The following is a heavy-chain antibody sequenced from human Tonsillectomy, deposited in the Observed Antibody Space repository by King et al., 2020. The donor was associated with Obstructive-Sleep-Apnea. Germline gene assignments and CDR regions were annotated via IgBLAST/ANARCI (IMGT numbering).Heavy chain of an antibody. V-gene: IGHV3-7*01. CDR2: IKQDGSET. Sequence: VQLVESGGGLVQPGGSLRLSCAASGFTFSSYWMTWVRQAPGKGLEWVANIKQDGSETYYVDSVKGRFTISRDNAKNSLYLQMNSLRAEDTAVYYCASCSSRSCYYYGMDVWGQGTTVTVSS. CDR1: GFTFSSYW. D-gene: IGHD2-2*01. CDR3: ASCSSRSCYYYGMDV. J-gene: IGHJ6*02.